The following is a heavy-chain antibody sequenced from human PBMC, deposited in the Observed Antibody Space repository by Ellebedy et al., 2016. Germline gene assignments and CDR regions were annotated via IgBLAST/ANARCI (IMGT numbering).Heavy chain of an antibody. V-gene: IGHV1-46*01. CDR3: ARDRDGYITY. CDR2: INPSSGAT. CDR1: GFGFTDYY. D-gene: IGHD5-24*01. Sequence: ASVKVSCKASGFGFTDYYMHWVRQAPGQGLEWIGIINPSSGATTYAQKFQGRVTMTRDTSTRTVDLEVSSLRSDDTAVYYCARDRDGYITYWGQGTLVTVSS. J-gene: IGHJ4*02.